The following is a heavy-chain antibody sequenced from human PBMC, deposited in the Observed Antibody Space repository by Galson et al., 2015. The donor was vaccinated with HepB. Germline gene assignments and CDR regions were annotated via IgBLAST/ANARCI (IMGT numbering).Heavy chain of an antibody. CDR3: ARAGLGARGGYYFDD. V-gene: IGHV1-2*02. CDR2: INPNSGGT. J-gene: IGHJ4*02. Sequence: SVKVSCKASGYTFTGYYMHWVRQAPGQGLEWMGWINPNSGGTNYAQKLQGRVTMTTDTSTSTAYMELSSLRSDDTAVYYCARAGLGARGGYYFDDWGQGTLVTVSS. CDR1: GYTFTGYY. D-gene: IGHD1-26*01.